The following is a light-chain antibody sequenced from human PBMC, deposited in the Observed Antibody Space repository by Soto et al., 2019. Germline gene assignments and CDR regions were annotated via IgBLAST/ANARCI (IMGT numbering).Light chain of an antibody. V-gene: IGKV3-15*01. Sequence: EIVMTQSPATLSVSPGERATLSCRVSQSVSSNLAWYQQKPGQAPRLLIYGASTRATGSPARVSGSGSGTDFTLSISSLQAEDFAVYYCQQYNNWPPLTFGGGTKVEIK. CDR3: QQYNNWPPLT. CDR1: QSVSSN. J-gene: IGKJ4*01. CDR2: GAS.